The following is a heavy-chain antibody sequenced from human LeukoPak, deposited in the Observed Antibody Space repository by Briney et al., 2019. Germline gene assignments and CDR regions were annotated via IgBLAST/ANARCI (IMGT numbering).Heavy chain of an antibody. V-gene: IGHV3-53*01. CDR2: IYSGGST. CDR1: GFTVSSNY. J-gene: IGHJ4*02. D-gene: IGHD3-22*01. Sequence: GGSLRLSCAASGFTVSSNYMSWVRQAPGKGLEWVSVIYSGGSTYYADSVKGRFTISRDNSKNTLYLQMNSLRAEDTAAYYCARDFYYDSSGYGYWGQGTLVTVSS. CDR3: ARDFYYDSSGYGY.